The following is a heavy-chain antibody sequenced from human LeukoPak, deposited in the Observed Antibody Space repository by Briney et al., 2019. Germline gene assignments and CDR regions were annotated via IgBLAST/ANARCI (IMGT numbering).Heavy chain of an antibody. J-gene: IGHJ4*02. Sequence: GGSLRLPCAASGFTFGAYWMSWFRQAPGRGPEWVASIKDDGSAQFYVDSLEGRFTISRDNAKNTLYLQMDTMRVEDTAVYYCARHIVGEQNFDYWSQGTLVTVSS. CDR2: IKDDGSAQ. D-gene: IGHD3-16*02. CDR3: ARHIVGEQNFDY. CDR1: GFTFGAYW. V-gene: IGHV3-7*01.